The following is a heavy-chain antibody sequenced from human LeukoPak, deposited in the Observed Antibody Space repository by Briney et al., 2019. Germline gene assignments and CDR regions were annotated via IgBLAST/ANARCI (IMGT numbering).Heavy chain of an antibody. D-gene: IGHD2-2*02. Sequence: GGSLRLSCAASGFTLRSYTMNWVRQAPGKGLEWVAFIRYDGSNKYYADPVKGRFTISRDNSKNTLYLQMNSLRAEDTAVYYCANHCSSTSCYKWGQGTLVTVSS. CDR2: IRYDGSNK. CDR3: ANHCSSTSCYK. V-gene: IGHV3-30*02. CDR1: GFTLRSYT. J-gene: IGHJ4*02.